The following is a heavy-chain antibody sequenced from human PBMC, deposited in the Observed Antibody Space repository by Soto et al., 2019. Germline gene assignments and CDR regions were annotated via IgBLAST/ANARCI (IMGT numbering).Heavy chain of an antibody. Sequence: EVQLLESGGGLVQPGGSLRLSCAASGFTFSSYAMSWVRQAPGKGLEWVSAISGSGGSTYYADSVKGRFTISRDNSKNTLYLQMNSLRAEDTAVYYCARESPHTSATVTTVWYFDLWGRGTLVTVSS. CDR3: ARESPHTSATVTTVWYFDL. CDR1: GFTFSSYA. J-gene: IGHJ2*01. CDR2: ISGSGGST. D-gene: IGHD4-17*01. V-gene: IGHV3-23*01.